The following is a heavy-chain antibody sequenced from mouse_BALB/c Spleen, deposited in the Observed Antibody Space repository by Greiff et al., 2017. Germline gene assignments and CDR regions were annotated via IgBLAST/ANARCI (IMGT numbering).Heavy chain of an antibody. CDR2: IDPYNGGT. CDR1: GYAFTSYN. D-gene: IGHD2-3*01. J-gene: IGHJ3*01. CDR3: ARGDLGMISSFAY. Sequence: EVQLQQSGPELVKPGASVKVSCKASGYAFTSYNMYWVKQSHGKSLEWIGCIDPYNGGTSYNQKFKGKATLTVDKSSSTAYMHLNSLTSEDSAVYYCARGDLGMISSFAYWGQGTLVTVSA. V-gene: IGHV1S135*01.